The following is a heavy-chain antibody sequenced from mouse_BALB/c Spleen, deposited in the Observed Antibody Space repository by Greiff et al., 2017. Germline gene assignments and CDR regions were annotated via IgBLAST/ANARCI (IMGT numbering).Heavy chain of an antibody. J-gene: IGHJ1*01. CDR1: GYTFTSYT. V-gene: IGHV1-4*02. Sequence: VKLQESAAELARPGASVKMSCKASGYTFTSYTMHWVKQRPGQGLEWIGYINPSSGYTEYNQKFKDKTTLTADKSSSTAYMQLSSLTSEDSAVYYCAAPYGSYWYFDVWGAGTTVTVSS. CDR3: AAPYGSYWYFDV. CDR2: INPSSGYT. D-gene: IGHD1-1*01.